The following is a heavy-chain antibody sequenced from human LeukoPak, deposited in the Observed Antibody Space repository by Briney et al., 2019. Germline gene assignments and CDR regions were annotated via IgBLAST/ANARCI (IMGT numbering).Heavy chain of an antibody. CDR2: IYHSGRT. J-gene: IGHJ1*01. CDR1: GDYISSSSYY. D-gene: IGHD3-22*01. V-gene: IGHV4-39*01. CDR3: AGRRYYDSNGYDE. Sequence: SETLSLTCAVSGDYISSSSYYWGWIRQSPGTGLEWIGDIYHSGRTYYNPSLKSRVAISIDTSKNQFSLRLRSMTAADTAVFYCAGRRYYDSNGYDEWGRGSLVTVSS.